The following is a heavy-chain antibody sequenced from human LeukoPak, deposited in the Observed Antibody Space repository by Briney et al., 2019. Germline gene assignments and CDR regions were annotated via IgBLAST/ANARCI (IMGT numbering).Heavy chain of an antibody. Sequence: GASVKVSCKASGYTFTSYDINWVRQATGQGLEWMGWMNPNSGNTRYAQKFQGRVTMTRNTSIGTAYMELSSLRSEDTAVYYCARALPNTVTYDYYYYYMDVWGKGTTVTVSS. CDR3: ARALPNTVTYDYYYYYMDV. CDR1: GYTFTSYD. D-gene: IGHD4-11*01. J-gene: IGHJ6*03. V-gene: IGHV1-8*01. CDR2: MNPNSGNT.